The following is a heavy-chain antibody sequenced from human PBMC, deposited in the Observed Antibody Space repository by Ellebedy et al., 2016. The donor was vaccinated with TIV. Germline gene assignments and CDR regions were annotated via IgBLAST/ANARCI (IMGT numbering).Heavy chain of an antibody. D-gene: IGHD4-17*01. J-gene: IGHJ5*02. Sequence: GESLKISCAASGFNFSSYWMTWVRQAPGKGLEWVAKIRQEGDEIYYVESVKGRFTLSRDNAKNSLFLQMNSLRVEDTAVYYCARRASYGDYAVQVNPWFDPWGQGTLVTVSS. CDR1: GFNFSSYW. CDR3: ARRASYGDYAVQVNPWFDP. V-gene: IGHV3-7*01. CDR2: IRQEGDEI.